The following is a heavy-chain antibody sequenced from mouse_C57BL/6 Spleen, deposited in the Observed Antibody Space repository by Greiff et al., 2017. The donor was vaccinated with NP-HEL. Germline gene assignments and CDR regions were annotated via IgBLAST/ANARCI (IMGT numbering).Heavy chain of an antibody. V-gene: IGHV5-6*01. CDR3: ARQGVYYGNDYAMDY. CDR1: GFTFSSYG. D-gene: IGHD2-1*01. Sequence: EVKVVESGGDLVKPGGSLKLSCAASGFTFSSYGMSWVRQTPDKRLEWVATISSGGSYTYYPDSVKGRFTISRDNAKNTLYLQMSSLKSEDTAMYYCARQGVYYGNDYAMDYWGQGTSVTVSS. CDR2: ISSGGSYT. J-gene: IGHJ4*01.